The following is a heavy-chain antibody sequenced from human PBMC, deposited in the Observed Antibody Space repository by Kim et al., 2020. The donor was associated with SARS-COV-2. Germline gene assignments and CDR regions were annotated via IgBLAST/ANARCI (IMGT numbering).Heavy chain of an antibody. V-gene: IGHV3-21*04. Sequence: GGSLRLSCAASGFTFSSYSMNWVRQAPGKGLEWVSSISSSSSYIYYADSVKGRFTISRDNAKNSLYLQINSLRAEDTAVYYCAREERWLQLGYWGQGTLVTVSS. D-gene: IGHD1-1*01. CDR2: ISSSSSYI. J-gene: IGHJ4*02. CDR1: GFTFSSYS. CDR3: AREERWLQLGY.